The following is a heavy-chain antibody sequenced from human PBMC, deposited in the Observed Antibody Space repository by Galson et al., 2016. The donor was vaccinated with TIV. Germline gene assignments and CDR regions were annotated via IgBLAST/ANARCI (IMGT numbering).Heavy chain of an antibody. D-gene: IGHD4-23*01. CDR2: ISPSGSRT. V-gene: IGHV1-46*01. CDR1: TYTSTNYY. CDR3: AGGGTDYGGSGYLDY. J-gene: IGHJ4*02. Sequence: SVKVSCKAPTYTSTNYYMHWVRQAPGQGLEWMGIISPSGSRTTFAPNFQGRLTMTRDTSTSTVYMDLSSLKSEDTAVYYCAGGGTDYGGSGYLDYWGQGTLVTVSS.